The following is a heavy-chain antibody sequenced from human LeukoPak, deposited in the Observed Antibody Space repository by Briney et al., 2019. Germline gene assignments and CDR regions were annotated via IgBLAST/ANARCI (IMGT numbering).Heavy chain of an antibody. Sequence: HAGGSLRLSCAASGFTFSSYSMNWVRQAPGKGLEWVSYISSSSTIYYADSVKGRFTISRDNSKNTLYLQMNSLRAEDTAVYYCARDITVTTRGPFDPWGQGTLVTVSS. J-gene: IGHJ5*02. CDR1: GFTFSSYS. V-gene: IGHV3-48*01. CDR3: ARDITVTTRGPFDP. CDR2: ISSSSTI. D-gene: IGHD4-17*01.